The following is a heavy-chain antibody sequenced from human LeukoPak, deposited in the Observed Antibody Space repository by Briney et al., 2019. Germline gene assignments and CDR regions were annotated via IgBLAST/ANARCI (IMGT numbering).Heavy chain of an antibody. Sequence: SETLSLTCTVSGGSLSSGGYYWSWIRQPPGKGLEWIGYIYHSGSTYYNPSLKSRVTISVDRSKNQFSLKLSSVTAADTAAYYCARDRRIARGYSFTGPSGGYMDVWGKGTTVTVSS. D-gene: IGHD5-18*01. V-gene: IGHV4-30-2*01. CDR1: GGSLSSGGYY. CDR3: ARDRRIARGYSFTGPSGGYMDV. J-gene: IGHJ6*03. CDR2: IYHSGST.